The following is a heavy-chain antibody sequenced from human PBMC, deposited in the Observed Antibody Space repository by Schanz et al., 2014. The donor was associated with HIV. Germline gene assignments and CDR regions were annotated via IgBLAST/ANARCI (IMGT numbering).Heavy chain of an antibody. CDR2: IYHTGGA. D-gene: IGHD1-26*01. CDR1: GGSLSSGGSYS. CDR3: ARGRSGGLTPSRGMDV. V-gene: IGHV4-30-2*01. J-gene: IGHJ6*02. Sequence: QVQLQESGPGLVKPSQTLSLTCAVSGGSLSSGGSYSWSWVRKPPGKGLEWIGHIYHTGGASYTPSLKSRVTMSVDKSKNQFSLKLTSVTAADTAVYYCARGRSGGLTPSRGMDVWGQGTTVTVSS.